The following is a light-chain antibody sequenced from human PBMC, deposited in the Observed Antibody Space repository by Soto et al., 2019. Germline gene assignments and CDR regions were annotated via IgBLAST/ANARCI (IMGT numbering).Light chain of an antibody. CDR2: GAS. V-gene: IGKV3-15*01. CDR1: QSVSSN. J-gene: IGKJ4*01. Sequence: EIVMRQSPATLSVSPGERATLSCRASQSVSSNLAWYQQKPGQAPRLLIYGASTRATGIPARFSGSGSGTEFTLTISSLQSEDFAVYYCQQYNNWPPRSTFGGGTKVEL. CDR3: QQYNNWPPRST.